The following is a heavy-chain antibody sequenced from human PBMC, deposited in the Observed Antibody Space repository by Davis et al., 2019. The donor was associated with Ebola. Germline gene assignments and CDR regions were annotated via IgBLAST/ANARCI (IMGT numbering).Heavy chain of an antibody. V-gene: IGHV1-69*13. CDR1: GGTFTSYA. CDR2: IIPLFGTA. Sequence: SVKVSCRASGGTFTSYAISWVRQAPGQGLEWMGGIIPLFGTANYAQKFQDRVTITADESTSTSYMELNSLRSDDTAVYYCARGGGGDSSGFQSWFDPWGQGTLVTVSS. CDR3: ARGGGGDSSGFQSWFDP. D-gene: IGHD3-22*01. J-gene: IGHJ5*02.